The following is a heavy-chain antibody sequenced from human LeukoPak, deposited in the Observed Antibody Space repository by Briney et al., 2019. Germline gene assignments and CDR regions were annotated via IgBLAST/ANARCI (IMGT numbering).Heavy chain of an antibody. CDR2: IIPIFGTA. Sequence: SVKVSCKASGGTFSSYAISWVRQAPGQGLGWMGGIIPIFGTANYAQKFQGRVTITADESTSTAYMELSSLRSEDTAVYYCARVGSGYYHNFDYWGQGTLVTVSS. D-gene: IGHD3-3*01. CDR3: ARVGSGYYHNFDY. V-gene: IGHV1-69*13. J-gene: IGHJ4*02. CDR1: GGTFSSYA.